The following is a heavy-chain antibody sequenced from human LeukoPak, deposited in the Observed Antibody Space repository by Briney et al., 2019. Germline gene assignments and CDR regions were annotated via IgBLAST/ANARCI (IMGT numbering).Heavy chain of an antibody. CDR3: ARAHFSWLRYFDPIHAFDI. CDR2: IYTSGST. CDR1: GGSISSYY. J-gene: IGHJ3*02. V-gene: IGHV4-4*07. D-gene: IGHD3-9*01. Sequence: PSETLSLTCTVSGGSISSYYWSWIRQPAGKGLEWIGRIYTSGSTNYNPSLKSRVTMSVDTSKNQFSLKLSSVTAADTAVYYCARAHFSWLRYFDPIHAFDIWGQGTMVTVSS.